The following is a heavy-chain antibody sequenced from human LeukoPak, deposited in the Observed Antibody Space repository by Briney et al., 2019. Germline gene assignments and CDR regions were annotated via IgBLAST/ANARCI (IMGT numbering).Heavy chain of an antibody. CDR3: ARHPLFFCSSTSCYTYYFDY. V-gene: IGHV4-39*01. CDR1: GGSISSSSYY. D-gene: IGHD2-2*02. CDR2: IYYSGST. Sequence: SETLSLTCTVSGGSISSSSYYWGWIRQPPGKGLEWIGSIYYSGSTYYNLSLKSRVTISVDTSENQFSLKLSSVTAADTAVYYCARHPLFFCSSTSCYTYYFDYWGQGTLVTVSS. J-gene: IGHJ4*02.